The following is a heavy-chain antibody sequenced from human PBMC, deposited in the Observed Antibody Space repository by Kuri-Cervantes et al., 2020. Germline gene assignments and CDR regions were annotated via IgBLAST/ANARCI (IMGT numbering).Heavy chain of an antibody. CDR3: ARTTYYNFWSGYRAEYFQH. J-gene: IGHJ1*01. Sequence: SVKVSCKASGYTFTSYAISWVRQAPGQGLEWMGGIIPIFGTANYAQKFQGRVTITTDESTSTAYMELSSLRSEDTAVYYCARTTYYNFWSGYRAEYFQHWGQGTLVTVSS. CDR1: GYTFTSYA. CDR2: IIPIFGTA. D-gene: IGHD3-3*01. V-gene: IGHV1-69*05.